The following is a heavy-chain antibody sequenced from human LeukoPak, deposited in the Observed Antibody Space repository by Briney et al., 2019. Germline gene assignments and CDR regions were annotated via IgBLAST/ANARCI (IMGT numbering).Heavy chain of an antibody. CDR1: GFTVSSNY. CDR2: IYSGGST. V-gene: IGHV3-66*01. Sequence: PGGSLRLSCAASGFTVSSNYMSGVRQAPGKGLEWVSVIYSGGSTYYADSVKGRFTISRDNSKNTLYLQMNSLRAEDTAVYYCAREVVGATNYYYYYMDVWGKGTTVTISS. D-gene: IGHD1-26*01. CDR3: AREVVGATNYYYYYMDV. J-gene: IGHJ6*03.